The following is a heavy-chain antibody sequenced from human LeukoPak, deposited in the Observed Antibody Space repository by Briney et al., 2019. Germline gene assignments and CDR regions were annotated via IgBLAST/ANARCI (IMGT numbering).Heavy chain of an antibody. CDR3: ARGRGSRITIFGVANNWFDP. J-gene: IGHJ5*02. CDR1: GGAISRYY. V-gene: IGHV4-59*01. CDR2: IYYSGST. Sequence: SETLSLTCTASGGAISRYYWSCIPQPPGKGLECIGDIYYSGSTNYNPSLKGRVTISVDTSKNQFSLKLSSVTAEDTAVYYCARGRGSRITIFGVANNWFDPWGQGTLVTVSA. D-gene: IGHD3-3*01.